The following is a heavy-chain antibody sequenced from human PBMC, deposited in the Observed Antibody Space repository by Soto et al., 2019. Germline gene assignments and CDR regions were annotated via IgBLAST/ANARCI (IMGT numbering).Heavy chain of an antibody. D-gene: IGHD2-15*01. J-gene: IGHJ6*02. CDR1: GGTFSSYA. V-gene: IGHV1-69*12. Sequence: QVQLVQSGAEVKKPGSSVKVSCKASGGTFSSYAINWVRQAPGQGLEWMGGIIPIFGTANYAQKFQGRVTITADESTSRAYMELSSLRSEDTAVYYCARGSGGSSYYYYGMDVWGQGTTVTVSS. CDR2: IIPIFGTA. CDR3: ARGSGGSSYYYYGMDV.